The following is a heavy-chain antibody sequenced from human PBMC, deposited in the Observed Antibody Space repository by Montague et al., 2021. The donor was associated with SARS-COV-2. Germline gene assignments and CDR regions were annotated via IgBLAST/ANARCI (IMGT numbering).Heavy chain of an antibody. V-gene: IGHV3-9*01. J-gene: IGHJ4*02. CDR3: AKDPGYTGYEGYFDS. Sequence: SLRLSCAASGFIFSTYTMHWVRQAPGKGLEWVAGISWNSERIGYADFVKGRFTISRDNTKNTLFLQMNSLRLEDSAFYYCAKDPGYTGYEGYFDSWGQGTLVTVSS. D-gene: IGHD5-12*01. CDR2: ISWNSERI. CDR1: GFIFSTYT.